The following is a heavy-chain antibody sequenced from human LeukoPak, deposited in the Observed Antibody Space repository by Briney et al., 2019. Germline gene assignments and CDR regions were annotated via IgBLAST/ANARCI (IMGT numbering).Heavy chain of an antibody. Sequence: SVKVSCKASGGTFSSYAISWVRQAPGQGLEWMGGIIPIFGTANYAQKFQGRVTITADESTSTAYMELSSLRSEDTAVYYYAGHSHYYYDSSGFRFDPWGQETLVTVS. D-gene: IGHD3-22*01. CDR1: GGTFSSYA. V-gene: IGHV1-69*13. J-gene: IGHJ5*02. CDR3: AGHSHYYYDSSGFRFDP. CDR2: IIPIFGTA.